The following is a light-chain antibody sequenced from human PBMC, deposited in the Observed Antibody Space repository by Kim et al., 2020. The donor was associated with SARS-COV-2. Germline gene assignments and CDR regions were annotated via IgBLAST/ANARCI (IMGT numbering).Light chain of an antibody. CDR1: SSDVGSYNL. Sequence: QSALTQPASVSGSPGQSITISCTGTSSDVGSYNLVSWYQQHPGKAPKLMIYEVSKRPSGVSNRFSGSKSGNTASLTISGLQAEDEADYYCCSYAGSSTYGCGTGNKVTVL. CDR2: EVS. CDR3: CSYAGSSTYG. J-gene: IGLJ1*01. V-gene: IGLV2-23*02.